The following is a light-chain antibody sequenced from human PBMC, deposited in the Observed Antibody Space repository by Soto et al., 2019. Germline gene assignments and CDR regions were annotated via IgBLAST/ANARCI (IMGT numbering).Light chain of an antibody. J-gene: IGKJ1*01. Sequence: DIHMTQSPPSLSASVGDSVTITCRASQNINSQLNWYQQKPGRAPLLLIYGASMLQSGVPSRFSGRGSGTDFSLTISSXQHEDFASYFCQQTYIIPRTFGQGTKVDIK. V-gene: IGKV1-39*01. CDR2: GAS. CDR1: QNINSQ. CDR3: QQTYIIPRT.